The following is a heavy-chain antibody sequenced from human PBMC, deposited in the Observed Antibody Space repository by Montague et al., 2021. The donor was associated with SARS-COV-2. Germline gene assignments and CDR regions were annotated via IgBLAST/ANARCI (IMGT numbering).Heavy chain of an antibody. J-gene: IGHJ3*02. CDR2: IYHSGST. CDR3: ARGGFYDCAATSCTTTDAFDI. CDR1: GDSIGSGGFY. D-gene: IGHD2-2*01. V-gene: IGHV4-31*11. Sequence: TLSLTCGVSGDSIGSGGFYCTWIRHLPGKGLEWLGNIYHSGSTYFNPSLKSRLTMSVDTSKQHFSLNLTSVTAADTAVYYCARGGFYDCAATSCTTTDAFDIWGQGTMVTVSS.